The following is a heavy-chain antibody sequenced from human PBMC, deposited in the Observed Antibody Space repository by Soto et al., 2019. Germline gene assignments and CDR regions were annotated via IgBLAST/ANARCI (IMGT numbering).Heavy chain of an antibody. J-gene: IGHJ6*02. CDR3: ARGPLRGDFWCGYYRTNYGMDV. CDR1: GFTVSSNY. CDR2: IYSGGST. V-gene: IGHV3-53*01. D-gene: IGHD3-3*01. Sequence: GGSLRLSCAASGFTVSSNYMSWVRQAPGKGLEWVSVIYSGGSTYYADSVKGRFTISRDNSKNTLYLQMNSLRAEDTAVYYCARGPLRGDFWCGYYRTNYGMDVWGQGTTVTVSS.